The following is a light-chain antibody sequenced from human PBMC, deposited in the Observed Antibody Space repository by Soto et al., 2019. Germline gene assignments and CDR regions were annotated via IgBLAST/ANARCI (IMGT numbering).Light chain of an antibody. Sequence: QSVLTQPPSASGSPGLSVAISCTGTSSDVGGYNYVSWYQQHPGKAPKLMIYEVNKRPSGVPDRFSGSKSGNTASLTVSGLQAEDEADYYCSSYAGSSNVFGTGTKVTVL. V-gene: IGLV2-8*01. CDR2: EVN. CDR3: SSYAGSSNV. CDR1: SSDVGGYNY. J-gene: IGLJ1*01.